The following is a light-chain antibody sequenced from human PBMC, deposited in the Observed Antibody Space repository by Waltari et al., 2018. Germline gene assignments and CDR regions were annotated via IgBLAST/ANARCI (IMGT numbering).Light chain of an antibody. Sequence: QSALTQPASVSGSPGQSITLSCTGPSRDVGGYNYVSRYQQHPGKAPKLMIYEVSNRPSGFSNRFSGSKSGNTASLTISGLQAEDEADYYCSSYTSSSTLVVFGGGTKLTVL. CDR2: EVS. CDR1: SRDVGGYNY. V-gene: IGLV2-14*01. CDR3: SSYTSSSTLVV. J-gene: IGLJ2*01.